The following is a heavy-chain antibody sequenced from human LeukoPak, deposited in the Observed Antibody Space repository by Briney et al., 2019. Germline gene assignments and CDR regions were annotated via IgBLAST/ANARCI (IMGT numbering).Heavy chain of an antibody. CDR2: ISSSSSTI. CDR3: ARLYSGSYYDAFDI. CDR1: GFTFSSYS. V-gene: IGHV3-48*01. J-gene: IGHJ3*02. Sequence: PGGSLRLSCAASGFTFSSYSMNWVRQAPGKGLEWVSYISSSSSTIYYADSVKGRFTISRDNAKNSLYLQMNSLRADDTAVYYCARLYSGSYYDAFDIWGQGTMVTVSS. D-gene: IGHD1-26*01.